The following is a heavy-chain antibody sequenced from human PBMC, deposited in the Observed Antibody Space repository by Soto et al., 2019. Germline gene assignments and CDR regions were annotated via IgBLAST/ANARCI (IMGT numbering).Heavy chain of an antibody. V-gene: IGHV3-23*01. Sequence: GGSLRLSCAASGIIFSTYTINWVRQAPGKGLEWVSGISGDGGGTYYADSVKGRFTISRDNSKNTLYLQMNSLTAEDTAIYYCATRTTYSVTWYSLHHWGQGTLVTVSS. CDR1: GIIFSTYT. D-gene: IGHD1-1*01. CDR3: ATRTTYSVTWYSLHH. J-gene: IGHJ1*01. CDR2: ISGDGGGT.